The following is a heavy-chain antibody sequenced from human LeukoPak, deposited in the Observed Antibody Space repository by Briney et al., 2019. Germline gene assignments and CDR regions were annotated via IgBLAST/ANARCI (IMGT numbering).Heavy chain of an antibody. CDR2: IYYSGST. CDR1: GGSISSSPYY. V-gene: IGHV4-39*01. Sequence: SETLSLTCTVSGGSISSSPYYWGWIRQPPGKGLEWIGTIYYSGSTYYNPSLKSRVTISVDTSKNRFSLKLTSVTAADTAVYYCARPVPSRLGWFDPWGQGTLVTVSS. D-gene: IGHD1-1*01. CDR3: ARPVPSRLGWFDP. J-gene: IGHJ5*02.